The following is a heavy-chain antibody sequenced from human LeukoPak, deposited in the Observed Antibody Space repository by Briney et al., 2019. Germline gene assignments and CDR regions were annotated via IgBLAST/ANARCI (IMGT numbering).Heavy chain of an antibody. CDR2: IYYSGST. Sequence: PSETLSLTCAVYGGSFSGYHWSWIRQPPGKGLEWIGSIYYSGSTYYNPSLKSRVTISVDTSKNQFSLKLSSVTAADTAVYYCARQRKGTVGATSLDYWGQGTLVTVSS. D-gene: IGHD1-26*01. V-gene: IGHV4-34*01. J-gene: IGHJ4*02. CDR1: GGSFSGYH. CDR3: ARQRKGTVGATSLDY.